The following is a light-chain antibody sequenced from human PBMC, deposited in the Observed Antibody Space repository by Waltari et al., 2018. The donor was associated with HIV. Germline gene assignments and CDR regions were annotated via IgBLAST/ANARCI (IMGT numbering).Light chain of an antibody. V-gene: IGLV1-44*01. J-gene: IGLJ2*01. Sequence: QSVLTQPPSASGTPGQNVTISCSGNTSNIGTNIVNWYQQFPGAAPKLLIYSNNQRPSGVPARFPGSKSGTSASLAISGLQSEDEADYFCAAWDDTLNGLFGGGTKLTVL. CDR3: AAWDDTLNGL. CDR1: TSNIGTNI. CDR2: SNN.